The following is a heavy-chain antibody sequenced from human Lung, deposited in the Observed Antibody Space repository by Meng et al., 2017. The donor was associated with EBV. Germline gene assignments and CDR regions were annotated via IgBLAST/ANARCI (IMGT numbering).Heavy chain of an antibody. V-gene: IGHV4-30-4*01. D-gene: IGHD2-21*01. CDR2: IHHSGSA. Sequence: VQCRRAAPRRVTPSHAPALTCPVSGGSMRSGNYYWSWIRQPPGKGLEWIGYIHHSGSAYYNPSLKSRVSISVDTSKNQFSLNLNSMTAADTAVYYCASFDHIPRRNYFDYWGQGTLVTVSS. CDR1: GGSMRSGNYY. CDR3: ASFDHIPRRNYFDY. J-gene: IGHJ4*02.